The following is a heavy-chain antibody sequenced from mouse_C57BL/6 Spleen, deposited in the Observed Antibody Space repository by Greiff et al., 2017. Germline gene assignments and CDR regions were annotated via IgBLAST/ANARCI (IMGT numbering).Heavy chain of an antibody. J-gene: IGHJ4*01. Sequence: EVQLQQSGAELVRPGASVKLSCTASGFNIKDYYMHWVKQRPEQGLEWIGRIDPEDGDTEYASKFQGKATMTADTSSNTAYLQLSSLTSEDTAVXYCTTGYEGAMDYWGQGTSVTVSS. CDR3: TTGYEGAMDY. D-gene: IGHD2-3*01. V-gene: IGHV14-1*01. CDR1: GFNIKDYY. CDR2: IDPEDGDT.